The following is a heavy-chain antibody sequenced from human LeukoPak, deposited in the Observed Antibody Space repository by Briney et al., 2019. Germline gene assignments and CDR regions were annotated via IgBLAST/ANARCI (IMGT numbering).Heavy chain of an antibody. D-gene: IGHD3/OR15-3a*01. Sequence: GGSLRLSCAASGFTVSSNYMSWVRQAPGKGLEWVANIKQDGNEKYYVDSVKGRFTISRDNAKNSLYLQMNSLRAEDTAVYYCARTLRGWTGNNYYYYYMDVWGKGTTVTVSS. J-gene: IGHJ6*03. V-gene: IGHV3-7*01. CDR3: ARTLRGWTGNNYYYYYMDV. CDR1: GFTVSSNY. CDR2: IKQDGNEK.